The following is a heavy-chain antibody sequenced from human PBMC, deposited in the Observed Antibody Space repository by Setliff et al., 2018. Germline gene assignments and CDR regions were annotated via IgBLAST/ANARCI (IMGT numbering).Heavy chain of an antibody. J-gene: IGHJ4*02. V-gene: IGHV3-74*01. CDR2: IKNDGSGT. D-gene: IGHD7-27*01. Sequence: PGGSLRLSCAASGFTFSSYWMHWVRQAPGKGLMWVSRIKNDGSGTNYADSVKGRFTISRDNANNTLYLQMNSLRAEDTAVYYCVRDNWGSDYWGQGTLVTVSS. CDR1: GFTFSSYW. CDR3: VRDNWGSDY.